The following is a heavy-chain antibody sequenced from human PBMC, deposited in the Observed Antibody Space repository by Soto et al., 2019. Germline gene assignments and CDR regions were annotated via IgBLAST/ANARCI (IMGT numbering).Heavy chain of an antibody. CDR3: TTDCSSTSCFGDGAFDI. CDR1: GFTLKNAW. Sequence: EVQLVESGGGLVKPGGSLRLSCAASGFTLKNAWMTWVRQVPGKGLEWLGRIKRNADGGTTDYAAPVEGRFIISRDDSKNTLCLHMSSLKTEDTAVYFCTTDCSSTSCFGDGAFDIWGQGTMVTVSS. CDR2: IKRNADGGTT. D-gene: IGHD2-2*01. J-gene: IGHJ3*02. V-gene: IGHV3-15*01.